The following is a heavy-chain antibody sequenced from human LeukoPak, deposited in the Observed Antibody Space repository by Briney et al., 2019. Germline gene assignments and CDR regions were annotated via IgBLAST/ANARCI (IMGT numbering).Heavy chain of an antibody. Sequence: SQTLSLTCAISGDSVSSNSAAWNWIRQSPSRGLEWLGRTYYRSKWYNDYAVSVKSRMTINPDTSKNQLSLQLNSVTPEDTAVYYCARGEPQYYDFWSGYYPSYFDYWGQGTLVTVSS. J-gene: IGHJ4*02. V-gene: IGHV6-1*01. CDR3: ARGEPQYYDFWSGYYPSYFDY. D-gene: IGHD3-3*01. CDR1: GDSVSSNSAA. CDR2: TYYRSKWYN.